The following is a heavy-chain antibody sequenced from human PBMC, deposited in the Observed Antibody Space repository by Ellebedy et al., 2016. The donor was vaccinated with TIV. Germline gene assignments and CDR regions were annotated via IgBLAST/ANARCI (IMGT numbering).Heavy chain of an antibody. Sequence: GESLKISXAASGFTVSSNYMSWVRQAPGKGLEWVSLINSGGSTFYADSVKGRFTISRDNSKNTLYLQMNSLRDEDTAVYYCAKEIAVAGKGVFDYWGHGTLVTVSS. CDR1: GFTVSSNY. D-gene: IGHD6-19*01. CDR2: INSGGST. CDR3: AKEIAVAGKGVFDY. J-gene: IGHJ4*01. V-gene: IGHV3-53*01.